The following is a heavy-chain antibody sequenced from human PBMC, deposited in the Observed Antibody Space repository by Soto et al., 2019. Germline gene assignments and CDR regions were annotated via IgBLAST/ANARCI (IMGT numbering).Heavy chain of an antibody. D-gene: IGHD1-1*01. Sequence: SGPTLVNPTQTLTLTCTFSGFSLSTTGVGVGWIRQPPGKALEWIALIYWDDDKRYSPSLKSRLTITKDTSKNQVVVTVTNMDPVDTATYYCAHRASPPDLEGQVYPYYYYCGLDVWGQGTTVTVSS. CDR2: IYWDDDK. CDR1: GFSLSTTGVG. J-gene: IGHJ6*02. V-gene: IGHV2-5*02. CDR3: AHRASPPDLEGQVYPYYYYCGLDV.